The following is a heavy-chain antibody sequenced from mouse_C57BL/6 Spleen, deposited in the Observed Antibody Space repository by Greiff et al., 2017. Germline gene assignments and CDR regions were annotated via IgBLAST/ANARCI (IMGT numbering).Heavy chain of an antibody. J-gene: IGHJ4*01. Sequence: VQLQQPGAELVMPGASVKLSCKASGYTFTSYWMHWVKQRPGQGLEWIGEIDPSDSYTNYNQKFKGKSTLTVDKSSSTAYMQLSSLTAEDSAVYECARRYYGSSYAMGYWGPGASVTVAS. CDR2: IDPSDSYT. CDR1: GYTFTSYW. CDR3: ARRYYGSSYAMGY. V-gene: IGHV1-69*01. D-gene: IGHD1-1*01.